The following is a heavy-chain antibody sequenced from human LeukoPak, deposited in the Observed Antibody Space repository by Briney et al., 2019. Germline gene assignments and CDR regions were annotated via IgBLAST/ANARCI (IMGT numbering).Heavy chain of an antibody. CDR2: IYYSGST. Sequence: SETLSLTCTVSGGSISSYYWSWIRRPPGKGLEWIGYIYYSGSTNYNPSLKSRVTISVDTSKNQFSLKLSSVTAADTAVYYCAREKATVAPNDAFDIWGQGTMVTVSS. D-gene: IGHD4-23*01. J-gene: IGHJ3*02. CDR1: GGSISSYY. V-gene: IGHV4-59*01. CDR3: AREKATVAPNDAFDI.